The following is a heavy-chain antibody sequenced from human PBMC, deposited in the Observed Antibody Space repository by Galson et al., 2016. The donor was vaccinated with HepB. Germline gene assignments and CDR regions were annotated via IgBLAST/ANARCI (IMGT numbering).Heavy chain of an antibody. J-gene: IGHJ4*02. V-gene: IGHV3-23*01. D-gene: IGHD5-12*01. CDR1: GFTFSDYA. CDR3: ARVKDEYNSGWNVNDY. CDR2: ISGSGLGT. Sequence: SLRLSCAASGFTFSDYAMSWVRQAPGKGLEWVSAISGSGLGTHYADSVWGRLTISRDNSENTLYLQMSGLRAEDTAVYFCARVKDEYNSGWNVNDYWGQGILVTVSS.